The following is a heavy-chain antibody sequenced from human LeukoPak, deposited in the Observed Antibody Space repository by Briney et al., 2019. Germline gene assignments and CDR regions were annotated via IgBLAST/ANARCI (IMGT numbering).Heavy chain of an antibody. J-gene: IGHJ3*02. CDR3: ARGPGSATKEAFDI. CDR2: IYSSGIF. CDR1: SGSISSPPYY. Sequence: SQTLSLTCTVSSGSISSPPYYWSWIRQPAGKEVEWIGRIYSSGIFDYNPSLKSRVTLSVDTSKNSFSLRLSSVTATDTAVYYCARGPGSATKEAFDIWGQGTMVTVSS. D-gene: IGHD2-8*01. V-gene: IGHV4-61*02.